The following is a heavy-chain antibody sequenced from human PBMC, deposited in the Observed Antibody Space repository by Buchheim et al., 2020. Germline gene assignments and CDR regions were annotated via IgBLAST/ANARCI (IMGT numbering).Heavy chain of an antibody. CDR3: TTDLGYYDTKGYPH. D-gene: IGHD3-22*01. CDR1: GLSFSNAW. CDR2: IKSIREGGST. J-gene: IGHJ4*02. Sequence: EVQLVQSGGGLVEPGGSFRLSCAASGLSFSNAWMSWVRQAPGKGLEWIGRIKSIREGGSTDIAAPVKGTFTVSRDDSINTLYLQMNSLKTEDTAVYYCTTDLGYYDTKGYPHWGQGTL. V-gene: IGHV3-15*01.